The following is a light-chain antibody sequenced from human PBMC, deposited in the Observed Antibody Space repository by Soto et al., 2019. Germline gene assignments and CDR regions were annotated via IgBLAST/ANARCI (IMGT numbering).Light chain of an antibody. J-gene: IGKJ4*01. CDR2: GAS. CDR1: QSVSSK. V-gene: IGKV3-15*01. Sequence: EIVMTQSPATLSVSPLEIATLSFMASQSVSSKLAWYQQKPGQAPRLLIYGASTRATGIPARFSGSGSGTEFTLTISSLQSEDFAVYYCQQYYNWPPLTFGGGTKVDIK. CDR3: QQYYNWPPLT.